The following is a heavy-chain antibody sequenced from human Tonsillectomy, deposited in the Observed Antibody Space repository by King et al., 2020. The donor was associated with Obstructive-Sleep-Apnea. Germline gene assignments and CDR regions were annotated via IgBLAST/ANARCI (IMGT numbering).Heavy chain of an antibody. CDR3: VRDWFSSSWTWFDP. D-gene: IGHD6-13*01. CDR2: ISTGSDTT. J-gene: IGHJ5*02. Sequence: VQLVESGGGLVQPGGSLRLSCAASGFTFSSSDMHWARQAPGKGLEWGSYISTGSDTTHYADSVQGRFTISRDNAQNSLFLQMNSLRAEDTAVYYCVRDWFSSSWTWFDPWGQGPLVTVSS. CDR1: GFTFSSSD. V-gene: IGHV3-48*04.